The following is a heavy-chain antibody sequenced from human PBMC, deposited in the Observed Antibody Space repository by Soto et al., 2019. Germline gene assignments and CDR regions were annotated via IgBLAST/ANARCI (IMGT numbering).Heavy chain of an antibody. D-gene: IGHD6-13*01. CDR2: IFWNDET. CDR3: ARPAHSSSWLSFSY. J-gene: IGHJ4*02. CDR1: GFSLSNARMG. Sequence: QVTLKESGPVLVKPTETLTLTCTVSGFSLSNARMGVSWIRQPPGKALEWLAHIFWNDETSYSSSLRSRLTSSKDTSKSQVVLTMTNRDPVDTATYYCARPAHSSSWLSFSYWGQGTLVTVSS. V-gene: IGHV2-26*01.